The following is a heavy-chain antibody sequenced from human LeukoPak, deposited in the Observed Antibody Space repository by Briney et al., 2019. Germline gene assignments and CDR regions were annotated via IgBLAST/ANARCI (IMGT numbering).Heavy chain of an antibody. D-gene: IGHD3-3*01. CDR2: MNPNSGNT. J-gene: IGHJ6*03. CDR1: GYTFTSYD. CDR3: ARSNDFWGDYYYYMDV. V-gene: IGHV1-8*01. Sequence: ASVKVSCKASGYTFTSYDINWVRQATGQGLEWMGWMNPNSGNTGYAQKFQGRVTMTRNTSISTAYMELSSLRSEDTAVYYCARSNDFWGDYYYYMDVWGKGTTVTVSS.